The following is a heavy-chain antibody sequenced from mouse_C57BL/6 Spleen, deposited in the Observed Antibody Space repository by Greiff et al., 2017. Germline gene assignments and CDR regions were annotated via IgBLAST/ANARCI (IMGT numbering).Heavy chain of an antibody. D-gene: IGHD1-1*01. V-gene: IGHV1-81*01. CDR1: GYTFTSYG. Sequence: QVQLKQSGAELARPGASVKLSCKASGYTFTSYGISWVKQRTGQGLEWIGEIYPRSGNTYYNEKFKGKATLTADKSSSTAYMELRSLTSEDSAVYFCARAYGSSSLYAMDYWGQGTSVTVSS. CDR3: ARAYGSSSLYAMDY. J-gene: IGHJ4*01. CDR2: IYPRSGNT.